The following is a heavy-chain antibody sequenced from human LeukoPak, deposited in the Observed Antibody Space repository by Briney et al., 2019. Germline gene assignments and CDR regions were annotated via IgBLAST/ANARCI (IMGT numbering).Heavy chain of an antibody. Sequence: HPGGSLRLSCAASGFTFSSYAMSWVRQAPGKGLEWVLAISGSGGSTYYADSVKGRFTISRDNSKNTLYLQMNSLRAEDTAVYYCAKDPYTAMDYYYGMDVWGQGTTVTVSS. J-gene: IGHJ6*02. CDR2: ISGSGGST. D-gene: IGHD5-18*01. CDR1: GFTFSSYA. CDR3: AKDPYTAMDYYYGMDV. V-gene: IGHV3-23*01.